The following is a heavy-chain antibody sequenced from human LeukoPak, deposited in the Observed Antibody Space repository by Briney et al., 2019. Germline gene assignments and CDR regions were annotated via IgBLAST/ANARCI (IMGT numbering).Heavy chain of an antibody. CDR1: RFTFSNFW. CDR3: ERDGRSWSNWLDP. D-gene: IGHD6-13*01. CDR2: IISDGSST. J-gene: IGHJ5*02. V-gene: IGHV3-74*01. Sequence: PGGSLRLSCAASRFTFSNFWMHCVRQAPGKGLVWVSRIISDGSSTSYADSVKGRFTISRDNAKNTLYLQMNSLRAEDTAVYYCERDGRSWSNWLDPSGQGTLVTVSS.